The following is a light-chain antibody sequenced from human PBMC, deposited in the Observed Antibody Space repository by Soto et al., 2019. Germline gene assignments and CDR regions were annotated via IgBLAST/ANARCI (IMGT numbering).Light chain of an antibody. V-gene: IGLV2-14*01. CDR3: SSYTSSSTPQV. Sequence: QSALTQPASVSGSPGQSITISCTGTSSDVGGYNYVSWYQQHPGKAPKLMIYDVSNRPSGVSNRLSGSKSVNTASLTISGLQAEDEADYYCSSYTSSSTPQVFGGGTKLTVL. J-gene: IGLJ2*01. CDR2: DVS. CDR1: SSDVGGYNY.